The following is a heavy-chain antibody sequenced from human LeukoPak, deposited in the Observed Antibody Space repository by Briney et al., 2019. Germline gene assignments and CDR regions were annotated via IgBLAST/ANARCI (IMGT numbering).Heavy chain of an antibody. CDR1: GGSSSSYY. J-gene: IGHJ5*02. Sequence: PSETLSLTGTVSGGSSSSYYWSWIRQPPGKGLEWIGYIYYSGSTNYNPSLKSRVTISVDTSNNQFSPKVNSVTAADTAVYYCARLVIPWGQGILVTVSS. CDR3: ARLVIP. V-gene: IGHV4-59*08. CDR2: IYYSGST. D-gene: IGHD3-10*01.